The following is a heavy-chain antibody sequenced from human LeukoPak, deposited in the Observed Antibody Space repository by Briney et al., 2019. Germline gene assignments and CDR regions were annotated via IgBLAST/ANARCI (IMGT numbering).Heavy chain of an antibody. CDR3: AASSGDFKLDY. CDR2: MHHSGRS. Sequence: GSLRLSCAASGFTIGGFAMTWVRQPPGKRLQWIGEMHHSGRSNHNPSLKSRVTISIDKSKNQFSLSLNSVTAADTAVYYCAASSGDFKLDYWGQGTLITVSS. D-gene: IGHD6-19*01. V-gene: IGHV4-4*02. J-gene: IGHJ4*02. CDR1: GFTIGGFAM.